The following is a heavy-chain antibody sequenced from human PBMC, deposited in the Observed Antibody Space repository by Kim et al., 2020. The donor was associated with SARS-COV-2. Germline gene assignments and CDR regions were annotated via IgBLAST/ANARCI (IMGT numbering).Heavy chain of an antibody. CDR1: GFTFTDYF. CDR3: ARDIWDSGSEREPS. V-gene: IGHV3-11*04. D-gene: IGHD1-1*01. Sequence: GGSLRLSCAASGFTFTDYFMSWIRQAPGKGLEWVAYISSSGSTIFYADSVKGRFIISRDNAMNSLSLQMYSLRAEDTAVYYCARDIWDSGSEREPSWGQGTLVTVSS. CDR2: ISSSGSTI. J-gene: IGHJ5*02.